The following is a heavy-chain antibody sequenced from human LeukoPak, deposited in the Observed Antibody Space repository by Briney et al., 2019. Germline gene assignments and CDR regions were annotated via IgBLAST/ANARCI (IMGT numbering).Heavy chain of an antibody. Sequence: SETLSLTCGVSGGSVSSSSYYWGWIRQPPGKGLEWIGSSFHSGSPYYNPSLKSRVTISVDTSKNQFSLKLSSVTDADTAVYYCARATATGSWGLFDYWGQGTQVIVSS. V-gene: IGHV4-39*01. J-gene: IGHJ4*02. D-gene: IGHD1-1*01. CDR3: ARATATGSWGLFDY. CDR2: SFHSGSP. CDR1: GGSVSSSSYY.